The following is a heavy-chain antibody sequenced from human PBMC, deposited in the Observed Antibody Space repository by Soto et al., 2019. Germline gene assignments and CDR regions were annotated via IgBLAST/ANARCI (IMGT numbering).Heavy chain of an antibody. CDR2: ISGSGGST. CDR1: GFTFSSYA. D-gene: IGHD3-10*01. J-gene: IGHJ4*02. CDR3: AKGETYYYGSGSYYNGY. Sequence: GGSLRLSCAASGFTFSSYAMSWVRQAPGKGLEWVSAISGSGGSTYYADSVKGRFTISRDNSKNTLYLQMNSLRAEDTAVYYCAKGETYYYGSGSYYNGYWGQGTLVTVSS. V-gene: IGHV3-23*01.